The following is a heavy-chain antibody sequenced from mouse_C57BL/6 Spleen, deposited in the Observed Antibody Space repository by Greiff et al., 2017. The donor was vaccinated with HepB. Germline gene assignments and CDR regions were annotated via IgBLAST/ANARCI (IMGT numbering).Heavy chain of an antibody. Sequence: QVQLKESGPGLVAPSQSLSITCTVSGFSLTSYAISWVRQPPGKGLEWLGVIWTGGGTTYNSALKSRLSISKDNSKSQVFLKMNSLQTDDTARYYGASYGNYGSFDYWGQGTTLTVSS. CDR1: GFSLTSYA. CDR3: ASYGNYGSFDY. D-gene: IGHD2-1*01. J-gene: IGHJ2*01. V-gene: IGHV2-9-1*01. CDR2: IWTGGGT.